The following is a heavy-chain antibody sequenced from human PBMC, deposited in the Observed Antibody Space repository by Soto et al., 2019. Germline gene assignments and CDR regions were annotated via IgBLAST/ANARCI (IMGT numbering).Heavy chain of an antibody. D-gene: IGHD2-15*01. CDR1: GGSISSYY. V-gene: IGHV4-59*01. CDR3: ARVVGNVVVVAALAFDI. J-gene: IGHJ3*02. CDR2: IYYSGST. Sequence: PSETLSLTCTVSGGSISSYYWSWIRQPPGKGLEWIGYIYYSGSTNYNPSLKSRVTISVDTSKNQFSLKLSSVTAADTAVYYCARVVGNVVVVAALAFDIWGQGTMVTVSS.